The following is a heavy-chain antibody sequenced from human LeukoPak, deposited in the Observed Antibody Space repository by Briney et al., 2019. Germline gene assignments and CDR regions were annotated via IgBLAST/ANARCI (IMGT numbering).Heavy chain of an antibody. Sequence: PSQTLSLTCTVSGGSISSGDYYWSWIRQPPGKGLEWIGYIYYSGSTYYNPSLKSRVTISVDTSKNQFSLKLSSVTAADTAVYYCATLPHCSGGTCYPSDYWGQGTLVTVSS. D-gene: IGHD2-15*01. V-gene: IGHV4-30-4*08. CDR3: ATLPHCSGGTCYPSDY. CDR1: GGSISSGDYY. CDR2: IYYSGST. J-gene: IGHJ4*02.